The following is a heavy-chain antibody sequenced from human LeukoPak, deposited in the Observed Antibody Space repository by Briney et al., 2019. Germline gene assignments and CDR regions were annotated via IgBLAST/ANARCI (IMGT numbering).Heavy chain of an antibody. CDR3: ARGNTDYYDR. V-gene: IGHV3-53*01. J-gene: IGHJ4*02. CDR1: GFTFSNYA. Sequence: GSLRLSCAASGFTFSNYAMSWVRQAPGKGLEWVSVIYGGDSTYYADSVKGRFTISRHNSKNTLYLQMNSLRAEDTAVYYCARGNTDYYDRWGQGTLVTVSS. CDR2: IYGGDST. D-gene: IGHD3-22*01.